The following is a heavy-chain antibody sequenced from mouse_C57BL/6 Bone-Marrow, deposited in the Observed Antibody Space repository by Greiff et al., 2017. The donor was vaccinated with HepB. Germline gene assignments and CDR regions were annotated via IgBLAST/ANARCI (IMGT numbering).Heavy chain of an antibody. CDR1: GYTFTEYT. Sequence: VQLQQSGAELVKPGASVKLSCKASGYTFTEYTIHWVKQRSGPGLEWIGWFYPGSGSIKYNEKFKDKATLTADKSSSTVYMELSRLTSEDSAVYFCARHEYYYDYDAAWCAYWGQGTLVTVSA. CDR3: ARHEYYYDYDAAWCAY. D-gene: IGHD2-4*01. J-gene: IGHJ3*01. CDR2: FYPGSGSI. V-gene: IGHV1-62-2*01.